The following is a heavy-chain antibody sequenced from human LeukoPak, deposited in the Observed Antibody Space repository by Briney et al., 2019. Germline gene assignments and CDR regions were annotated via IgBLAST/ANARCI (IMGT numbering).Heavy chain of an antibody. V-gene: IGHV3-21*01. Sequence: GGSLRLSCAASGFIFSSYSMKWVRQAPGKGLEWVSSISSSSSYIYYADSVKGRFTISRDNAKNSLYLQMNSLRAEDTAVYYCAKVDTGTPAIWGQGTMVTVSS. CDR1: GFIFSSYS. CDR2: ISSSSSYI. CDR3: AKVDTGTPAI. J-gene: IGHJ3*02. D-gene: IGHD1-1*01.